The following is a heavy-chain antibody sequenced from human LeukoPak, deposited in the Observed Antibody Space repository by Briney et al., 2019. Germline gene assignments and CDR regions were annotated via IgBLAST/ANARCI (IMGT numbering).Heavy chain of an antibody. CDR2: IYSGGST. Sequence: PGGSLRLSCAASGFTVSSNYMSWVRQAPGKGLEWVSVIYSGGSTYYADSVKGRFTISRHNSKNTLYLQMNSLRAEDTAVYYCARERPLNILMVHASRGHGMDVWGQGTTVTVSS. CDR1: GFTVSSNY. CDR3: ARERPLNILMVHASRGHGMDV. J-gene: IGHJ6*02. D-gene: IGHD2-8*01. V-gene: IGHV3-53*04.